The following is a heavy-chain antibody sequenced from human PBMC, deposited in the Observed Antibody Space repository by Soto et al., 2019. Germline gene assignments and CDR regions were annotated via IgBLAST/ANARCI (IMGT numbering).Heavy chain of an antibody. CDR2: IYWDDDK. V-gene: IGHV2-5*02. J-gene: IGHJ4*02. CDR1: GFSLSTSGVG. Sequence: SGPTLVNPTQTLTLTCTFSGFSLSTSGVGVGWIRQPPGKALEWLALIYWDDDKRYSPSLKSRLTITKDTSKNQVVLTMTNMDPVDTATYYFAHQGDCSGGSCYDYYFDYWGQGTLVTVSS. D-gene: IGHD2-15*01. CDR3: AHQGDCSGGSCYDYYFDY.